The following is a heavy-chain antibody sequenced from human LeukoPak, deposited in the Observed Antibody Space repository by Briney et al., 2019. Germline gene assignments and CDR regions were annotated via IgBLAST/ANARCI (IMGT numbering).Heavy chain of an antibody. D-gene: IGHD6-19*01. Sequence: PGGSLRLSCAASGFTVSSNYMSWVRQAPGKGLEWVSVIYSGGSTYYADSVKGRFTISRDNSKNTLYLQMNSLRAEDTAAYYCAGQSIAVAGTLGYYYYYGMDVWGQGTTVTVSS. V-gene: IGHV3-66*04. J-gene: IGHJ6*02. CDR2: IYSGGST. CDR1: GFTVSSNY. CDR3: AGQSIAVAGTLGYYYYYGMDV.